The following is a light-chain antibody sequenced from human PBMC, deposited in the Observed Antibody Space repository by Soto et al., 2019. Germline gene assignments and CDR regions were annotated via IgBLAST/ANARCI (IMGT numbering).Light chain of an antibody. Sequence: QSVLPQPPSVSGAPGQRVTISCTGSSSNIGAGYDVHWYQQLPGTAPKLLIYGNSNRPSGVPDRFSGSKSGTSASLAITGLQAEDEADYYCQSYDSSLSAYVVFGGGTQLTVL. J-gene: IGLJ2*01. V-gene: IGLV1-40*01. CDR1: SSNIGAGYD. CDR2: GNS. CDR3: QSYDSSLSAYVV.